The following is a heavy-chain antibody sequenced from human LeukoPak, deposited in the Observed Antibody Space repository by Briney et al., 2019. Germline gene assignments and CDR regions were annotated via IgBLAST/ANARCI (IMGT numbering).Heavy chain of an antibody. D-gene: IGHD1-26*01. Sequence: GGSLRLSCAASGFTFSSYAMHWVRQAPGKGLEWVAVISYDGSNKYYADSVKGRFTISRDNSKNTLYLQMNSLRAEDTAVYYCAYVGATPPASDYWGQGTLVTVSS. V-gene: IGHV3-30-3*01. CDR3: AYVGATPPASDY. J-gene: IGHJ4*02. CDR1: GFTFSSYA. CDR2: ISYDGSNK.